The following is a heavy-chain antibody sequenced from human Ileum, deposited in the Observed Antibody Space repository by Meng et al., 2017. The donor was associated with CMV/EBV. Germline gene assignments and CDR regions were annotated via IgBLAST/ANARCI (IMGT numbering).Heavy chain of an antibody. CDR3: ARDFDPARDNYFDY. Sequence: QLQLRESGPGLVTPSETLSLTCTVSGGSISSSTYYWGWIRQPPGKGLEWIGSIYYTGTTYDNPSLKSRVTISVDTAKNQFSLKVSSVTAADTAVYYCARDFDPARDNYFDYWGQGTLVTVSS. J-gene: IGHJ4*02. V-gene: IGHV4-39*07. CDR2: IYYTGTT. D-gene: IGHD3-9*01. CDR1: GGSISSSTYY.